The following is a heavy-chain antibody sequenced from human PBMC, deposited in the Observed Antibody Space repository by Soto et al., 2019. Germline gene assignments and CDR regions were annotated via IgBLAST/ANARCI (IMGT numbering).Heavy chain of an antibody. CDR1: GYNFTSYF. J-gene: IGHJ4*02. CDR2: VNPTGGTT. CDR3: TREKMREQLAEHFDY. D-gene: IGHD6-13*01. Sequence: QVQLVQSGAEVKKPGASVKVSCKASGYNFTSYFMHWVRQAPGQGLEWMGIVNPTGGTTTYSQKFQGRVTMTRDTSTTTVYMEMSSLRSEDTAVYYCTREKMREQLAEHFDYWGQGTQVTVSS. V-gene: IGHV1-46*01.